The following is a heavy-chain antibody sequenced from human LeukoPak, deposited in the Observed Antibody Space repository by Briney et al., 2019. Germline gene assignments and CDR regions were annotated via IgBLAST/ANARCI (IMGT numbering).Heavy chain of an antibody. CDR2: IYHSGST. Sequence: PSETLSLTCTVSGYSISSGYHWGWIRQPPGKGLEWIGSIYHSGSTFYNPSLRGRVTMSADTSKNQFSLKLSSVTAADTAVYYCARLSRGLVISFDYWGQGTLVTVSS. CDR1: GYSISSGYH. J-gene: IGHJ4*02. CDR3: ARLSRGLVISFDY. V-gene: IGHV4-38-2*02. D-gene: IGHD3/OR15-3a*01.